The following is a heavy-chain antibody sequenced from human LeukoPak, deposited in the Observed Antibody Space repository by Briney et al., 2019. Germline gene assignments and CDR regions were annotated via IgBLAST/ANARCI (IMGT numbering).Heavy chain of an antibody. D-gene: IGHD3-3*01. Sequence: PSETLSLTCAVYGGPFSGYYWSWLRQPPGKGLEWIGEINHSGSTNYNPSLKSRVTISVDTSKNQFSLKLSSVTAADPAVFYCVRGRVFGGVIISNYYYYMDVWGKGTTVTVSS. CDR1: GGPFSGYY. J-gene: IGHJ6*03. CDR2: INHSGST. V-gene: IGHV4-34*01. CDR3: VRGRVFGGVIISNYYYYMDV.